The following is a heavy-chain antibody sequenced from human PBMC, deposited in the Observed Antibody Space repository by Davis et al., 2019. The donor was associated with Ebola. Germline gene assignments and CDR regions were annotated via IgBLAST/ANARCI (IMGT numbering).Heavy chain of an antibody. D-gene: IGHD3-3*01. CDR3: AKDLTFWRGCMDV. V-gene: IGHV3-30*18. CDR1: GFTFSSYG. CDR2: ISYDGSNK. Sequence: PGGFLRLSCASSGFTFSSYGMHWVRQAPGKGLEWVAVISYDGSNKYYADSVKGRFTISRDNSKNTLYLQMNSLRAEDTAVYYCAKDLTFWRGCMDVWGQGTTVTVSS. J-gene: IGHJ6*02.